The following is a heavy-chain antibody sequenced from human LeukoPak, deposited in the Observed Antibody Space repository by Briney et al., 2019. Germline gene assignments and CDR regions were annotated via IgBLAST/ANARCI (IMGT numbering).Heavy chain of an antibody. V-gene: IGHV4-59*01. CDR1: SGSIDNYY. CDR2: IYFSGNT. J-gene: IGHJ4*02. Sequence: SETLSLTCTVSSGSIDNYYWSWIRQPPGKGLEWIGHIYFSGNTNYSPSLKSPVTISVDRSKNQFSLKLSSVTAADTAVYYCARHLWSEYHKFDYWGQGILVIVSS. CDR3: ARHLWSEYHKFDY. D-gene: IGHD3-3*01.